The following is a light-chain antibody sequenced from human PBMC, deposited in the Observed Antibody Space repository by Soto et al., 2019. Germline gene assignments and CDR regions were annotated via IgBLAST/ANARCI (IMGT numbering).Light chain of an antibody. J-gene: IGLJ2*01. V-gene: IGLV2-14*01. CDR1: SSDVGGYNY. CDR2: DVS. CDR3: SSYTSRSTVV. Sequence: QSALTQPASMSGSPGQSITISCTGTSSDVGGYNYVSWYQRHPGKAPKLMIYDVSNRPSGVSNRFSGSKSGNTASLTISGLQAEYEADYYCSSYTSRSTVVFGGGTKLTVL.